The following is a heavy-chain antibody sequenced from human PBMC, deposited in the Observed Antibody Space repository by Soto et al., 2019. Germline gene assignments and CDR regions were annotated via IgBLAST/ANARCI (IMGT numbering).Heavy chain of an antibody. V-gene: IGHV4-59*01. CDR2: IYTGST. Sequence: TLSLTCTVSGGSISSYYWNWIRQPPGKGLEWIGFIYTGSTNYNPSLKSRVAISVDTSKNQFSLKVTSVTAADTAVYYCPRDGYSPMDVWDQGPTVTGSS. CDR3: PRDGYSPMDV. J-gene: IGHJ6*02. CDR1: GGSISSYY. D-gene: IGHD6-13*01.